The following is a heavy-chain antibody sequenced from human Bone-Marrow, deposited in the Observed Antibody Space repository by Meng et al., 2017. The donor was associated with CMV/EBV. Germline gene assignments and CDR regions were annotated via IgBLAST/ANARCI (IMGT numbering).Heavy chain of an antibody. J-gene: IGHJ4*02. V-gene: IGHV4-34*01. Sequence: LRLPCAVHGGPFSGYYWSWIRQPPGKGLEWSGEVNRSGSTNHNPSLKSRVTISVDTSKNKFSLKLSSVTAADTAVYYCARGARYSGSGSPFDYCGQGTLVTVSS. CDR3: ARGARYSGSGSPFDY. CDR2: VNRSGST. D-gene: IGHD3-10*01. CDR1: GGPFSGYY.